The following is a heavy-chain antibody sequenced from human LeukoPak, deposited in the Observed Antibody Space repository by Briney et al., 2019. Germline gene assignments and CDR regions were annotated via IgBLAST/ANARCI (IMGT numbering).Heavy chain of an antibody. J-gene: IGHJ4*02. D-gene: IGHD3-22*01. CDR3: AKAPDSSGFPSYFDS. CDR1: GFTFSTFA. V-gene: IGHV3-23*01. CDR2: LSDSAVSS. Sequence: PGGSLRLSCAVPGFTFSTFAMNWVRQAPGKGLEWVSSLSDSAVSSYYADSVKGRFTISRDNSKNTLYLQMNSLRAEDTATYYCAKAPDSSGFPSYFDSWGQGTLVAVSS.